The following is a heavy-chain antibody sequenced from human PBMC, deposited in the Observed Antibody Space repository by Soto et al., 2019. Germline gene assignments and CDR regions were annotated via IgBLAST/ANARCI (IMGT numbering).Heavy chain of an antibody. CDR3: ARTKVVTTGIFDY. CDR1: GFTFSSYS. V-gene: IGHV3-21*01. CDR2: ISSSSYI. D-gene: IGHD3-22*01. Sequence: GGSLSLSCAASGFTFSSYSMNWVRQAPGKGLEWVSSISSSSYIYYADSVKGRFTISRDNAKNSLYLQMNSLRAEDTAVYYCARTKVVTTGIFDYWGQGTLVTVSS. J-gene: IGHJ4*02.